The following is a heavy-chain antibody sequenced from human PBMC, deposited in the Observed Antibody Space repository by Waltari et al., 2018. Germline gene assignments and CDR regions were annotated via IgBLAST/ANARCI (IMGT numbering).Heavy chain of an antibody. V-gene: IGHV3-15*07. J-gene: IGHJ4*02. CDR3: ATDNEYCSGGNCYRFDY. D-gene: IGHD2-15*01. CDR1: GFTFRHAW. CDR2: IKSKTDGGTT. Sequence: EVQLVESGGDLVQPGGSLRLSCEAPGFTFRHAWVNWVLQAPGKGLEWVGRIKSKTDGGTTDYAAPVKGRFSISRDDSKNTLYLQMNSLKTEDTAVYYCATDNEYCSGGNCYRFDYWGQGTLVTVSS.